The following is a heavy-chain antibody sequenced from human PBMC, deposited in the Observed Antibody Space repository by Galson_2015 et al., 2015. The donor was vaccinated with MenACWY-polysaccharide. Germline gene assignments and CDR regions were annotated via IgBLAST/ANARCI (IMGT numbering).Heavy chain of an antibody. CDR3: ARDENVRVDTSVWYFYYYMDV. D-gene: IGHD6-19*01. CDR2: ISGSGSDV. J-gene: IGHJ6*03. Sequence: LRLSCAASGFRFNTYNMNWVRQAPGKGLEWVSHISGSGSDVSYADSVKGRFTIPRDNAKNSLYLQMNNLRDDDTAIYYCARDENVRVDTSVWYFYYYMDVWGKGTTVTVSS. CDR1: GFRFNTYN. V-gene: IGHV3-48*02.